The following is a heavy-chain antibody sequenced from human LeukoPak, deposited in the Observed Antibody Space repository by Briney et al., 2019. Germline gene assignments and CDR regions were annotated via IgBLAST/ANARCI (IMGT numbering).Heavy chain of an antibody. Sequence: GGSLRLSCAASTFTFSTYNMNWVRQAPGKGLEWVSSITSSSTYTFYADSVRGRFTISRDNAKNSLYLQMNSLTAEDTAVYYCARDPYSGNYGDTYYYYMDVWGKRTTVTVSS. J-gene: IGHJ6*03. CDR3: ARDPYSGNYGDTYYYYMDV. V-gene: IGHV3-21*01. CDR1: TFTFSTYN. CDR2: ITSSSTYT. D-gene: IGHD1-26*01.